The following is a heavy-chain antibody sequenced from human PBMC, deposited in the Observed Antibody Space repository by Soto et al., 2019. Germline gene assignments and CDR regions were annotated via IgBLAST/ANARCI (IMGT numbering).Heavy chain of an antibody. CDR2: INSDGSST. CDR3: AKEVWSGPMGV. D-gene: IGHD3-3*01. Sequence: GGSLRLSCAASGFTFSSYWMHWVRQAPGKGLVWVSRINSDGSSTSYADSVKGRFTISRDNAKNTQYLQMNSLRAEDTAVYYCAKEVWSGPMGVWGQGTTVTVS. J-gene: IGHJ6*02. V-gene: IGHV3-74*01. CDR1: GFTFSSYW.